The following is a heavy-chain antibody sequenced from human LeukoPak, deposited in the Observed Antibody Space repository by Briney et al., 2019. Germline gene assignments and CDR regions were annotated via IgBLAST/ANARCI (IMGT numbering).Heavy chain of an antibody. Sequence: GASVKVSCKASGGTFSSYAISWVRQAPGQGLEWMGGIIPIFGTANYAQKFQDRVTMTEDISADTAYMELNSLRSEDTAVYYCTTQQPMVRGVINLAPTVFDSWGQGTLVTVSS. CDR2: IIPIFGTA. V-gene: IGHV1-69*06. CDR3: TTQQPMVRGVINLAPTVFDS. J-gene: IGHJ4*02. D-gene: IGHD3-10*01. CDR1: GGTFSSYA.